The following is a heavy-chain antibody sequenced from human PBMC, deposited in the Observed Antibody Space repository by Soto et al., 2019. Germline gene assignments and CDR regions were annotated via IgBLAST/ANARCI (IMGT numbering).Heavy chain of an antibody. CDR1: GDSVSSNSAA. CDR2: TYYRSKWYN. Sequence: SQTLSLTCGISGDSVSSNSAAWNWIRQSPSRGLEWLGRTYYRSKWYNDYAVSVKSRITINPDTSKNQFSLQLNSVTPEDTAVYYCARDLLRSIVVVPAAITTVVYYYYGMDVWGPGTTVTVSS. J-gene: IGHJ6*02. D-gene: IGHD2-2*02. V-gene: IGHV6-1*01. CDR3: ARDLLRSIVVVPAAITTVVYYYYGMDV.